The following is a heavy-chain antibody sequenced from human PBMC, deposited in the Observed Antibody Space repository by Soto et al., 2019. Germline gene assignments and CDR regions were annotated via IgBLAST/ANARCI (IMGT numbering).Heavy chain of an antibody. D-gene: IGHD6-13*01. J-gene: IGHJ3*02. CDR3: ARRFASIAAAGYDI. V-gene: IGHV5-51*01. CDR2: IYPGDSDT. CDR1: GYSFTSYG. Sequence: GESLKISCMGSGYSFTSYGIGWVRQMPGKGLEWMGIIYPGDSDTRYSPSFQGQVTISADKSINTAYLQWSSMKAPDTAMYCCARRFASIAAAGYDIWGKGTMVTVAS.